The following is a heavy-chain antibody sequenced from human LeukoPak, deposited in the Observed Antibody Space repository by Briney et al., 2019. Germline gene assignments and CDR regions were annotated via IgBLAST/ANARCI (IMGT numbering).Heavy chain of an antibody. CDR1: GYTFTSYD. CDR2: MNPNSGNT. J-gene: IGHJ5*02. V-gene: IGHV1-8*01. D-gene: IGHD4-23*01. CDR3: ARESSGGNSNWFDP. Sequence: ASVKVSCKASGYTFTSYDINWVRQATGQGLEWMGWMNPNSGNTGYAQKFQGRVTMTRNTSISTAYMELSSLRSEDTAVYYCARESSGGNSNWFDPWGQGTLVTVSP.